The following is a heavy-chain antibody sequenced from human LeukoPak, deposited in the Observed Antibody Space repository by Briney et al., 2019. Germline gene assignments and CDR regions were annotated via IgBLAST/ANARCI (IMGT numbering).Heavy chain of an antibody. D-gene: IGHD2-2*01. V-gene: IGHV1-18*01. CDR3: ARDSAVVIPAAIDY. Sequence: GASVKVSCKASGYTFTSYGISWVRQAPGQGLEWMGWISAYNGNTNYAQKLQGRVTMTTDTSTSTAYMELRSLRSDDTAVYYCARDSAVVIPAAIDYWGQGTLVTVSS. J-gene: IGHJ4*02. CDR1: GYTFTSYG. CDR2: ISAYNGNT.